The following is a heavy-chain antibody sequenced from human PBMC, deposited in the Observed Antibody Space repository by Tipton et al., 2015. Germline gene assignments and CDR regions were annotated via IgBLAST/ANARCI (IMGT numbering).Heavy chain of an antibody. CDR2: ISGRGAST. Sequence: SLRLSCAASGFTFSNAWMNWVRQAPGKGLEWVSAISGRGASTFYADSVKGRFTISRDNSQNTLFLQMNSLRTDDTAVYYCANDPGGLQFNFWGQGTLVTVSS. CDR3: ANDPGGLQFNF. J-gene: IGHJ4*02. D-gene: IGHD4-11*01. CDR1: GFTFSNAW. V-gene: IGHV3-23*01.